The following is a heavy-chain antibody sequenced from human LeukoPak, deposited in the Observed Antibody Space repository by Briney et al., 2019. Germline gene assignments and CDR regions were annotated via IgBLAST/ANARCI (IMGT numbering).Heavy chain of an antibody. CDR1: GFSFSQYS. D-gene: IGHD3-10*01. Sequence: PGGSLRLSCVASGFSFSQYSMNWVRQAPGEGLEWLSSISTSSSYIYYADSVKGRFTISRDNSKNTLYLQMNSLRAEDTAVYYCANLPVRWFGELSRIYYYYGMDVWGQGTTVTVSS. J-gene: IGHJ6*02. CDR2: ISTSSSYI. V-gene: IGHV3-21*04. CDR3: ANLPVRWFGELSRIYYYYGMDV.